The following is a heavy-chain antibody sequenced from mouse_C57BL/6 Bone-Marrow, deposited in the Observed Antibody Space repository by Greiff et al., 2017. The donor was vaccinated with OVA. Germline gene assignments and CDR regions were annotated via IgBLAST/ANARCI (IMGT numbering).Heavy chain of an antibody. Sequence: EVQLVESGGGLVQSGRSLRLSCATSGFTFSDFYMEWVRQAPGKGLEWIAASRNKANDYTTEYSASVKGRFFVSIDTSRSILFLQMNALCAEDTAIYYCARDCYSAWFAYWGQGTLVTVSA. CDR2: SRNKANDYTT. J-gene: IGHJ3*01. CDR1: GFTFSDFY. CDR3: ARDCYSAWFAY. D-gene: IGHD2-12*01. V-gene: IGHV7-1*01.